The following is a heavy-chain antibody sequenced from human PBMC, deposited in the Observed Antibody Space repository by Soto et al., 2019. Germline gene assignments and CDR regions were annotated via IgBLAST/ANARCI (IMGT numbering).Heavy chain of an antibody. CDR2: INHSGST. CDR1: GGSFSGYY. J-gene: IGHJ4*02. CDR3: ARRNFWSGFDY. Sequence: QVQLQQWGAGLLKPSETLSLTCAVYGGSFSGYYWSWIRQPPGKGLEWIGEINHSGSTNYNPSLKSRVTISVDTSKNQFSLKLSSVTAADTAVYYCARRNFWSGFDYWGQGTLVTVSS. D-gene: IGHD3-3*01. V-gene: IGHV4-34*01.